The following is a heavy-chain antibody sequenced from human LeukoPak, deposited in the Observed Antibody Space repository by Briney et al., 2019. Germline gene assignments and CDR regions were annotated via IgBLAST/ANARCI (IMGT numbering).Heavy chain of an antibody. Sequence: QSGGSLRLSCAASGFTFSSYAMHWVRQAPGKGLEWVAVISYDGSNKYYADSVTGRFTISRDNSKNTPYLQMNSLRAEDTAVYYCARAGGIDYYDSSGYYPSYYFDYWGQGTLVTVSS. V-gene: IGHV3-30*01. J-gene: IGHJ4*02. CDR2: ISYDGSNK. CDR3: ARAGGIDYYDSSGYYPSYYFDY. CDR1: GFTFSSYA. D-gene: IGHD3-22*01.